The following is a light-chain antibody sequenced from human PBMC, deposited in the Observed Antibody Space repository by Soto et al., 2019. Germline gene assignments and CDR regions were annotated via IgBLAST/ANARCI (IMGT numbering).Light chain of an antibody. CDR1: SSDVGAYNY. Sequence: QSALTQPASVSGSPGQSITISCTGTSSDVGAYNYVSWYQQFPGNSPKLMIYEVTNRPLGVSNRFSGSKSGNTASLTISGLQAEDEAHYYCSSYTRSTTVVVFGGGTQLTVL. J-gene: IGLJ2*01. V-gene: IGLV2-14*01. CDR3: SSYTRSTTVVV. CDR2: EVT.